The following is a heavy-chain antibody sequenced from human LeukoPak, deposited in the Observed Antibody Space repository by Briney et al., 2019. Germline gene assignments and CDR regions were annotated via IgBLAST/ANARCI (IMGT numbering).Heavy chain of an antibody. V-gene: IGHV4-39*01. D-gene: IGHD3-3*01. Sequence: PSETLSLTCTVSGGSISSSSYYWGWIRQPPGKGLEWIGSIYYSGSTYYNPSLKSRVTISVDTSKNQFSLKLSSVTAADTAVYYCARGGRFLEWPTPYYFDYWGQGTLVIVSS. CDR2: IYYSGST. CDR1: GGSISSSSYY. CDR3: ARGGRFLEWPTPYYFDY. J-gene: IGHJ4*02.